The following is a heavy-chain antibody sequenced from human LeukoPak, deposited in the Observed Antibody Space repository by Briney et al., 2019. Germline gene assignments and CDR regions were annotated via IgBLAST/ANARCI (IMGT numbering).Heavy chain of an antibody. CDR3: ARGGPYSGSYSDYYYYGMDV. V-gene: IGHV1-69*01. CDR2: IIPIFGTA. J-gene: IGHJ6*02. Sequence: SVKVSCKASGGTFSSYAISWVRQAPGQGLEWMGGIIPIFGTANYAQKFRGRVTITADESTSTAYMELSSLRSEDTAVYYCARGGPYSGSYSDYYYYGMDVWGQGTTVTVSS. D-gene: IGHD1-26*01. CDR1: GGTFSSYA.